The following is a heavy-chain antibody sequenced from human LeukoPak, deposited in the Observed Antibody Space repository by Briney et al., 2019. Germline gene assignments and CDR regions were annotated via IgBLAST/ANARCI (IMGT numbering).Heavy chain of an antibody. CDR3: GILPPGY. D-gene: IGHD2-8*02. J-gene: IGHJ4*02. Sequence: GGSLRLPCAASTSTGLVWMDWVRKAPGKGLVWVARIKSDGTSANYADSVRGRFTISRDDAKNTLYLLMNSLGDEDTAVYYCGILPPGYWGQGTQVTVS. V-gene: IGHV3-74*01. CDR2: IKSDGTSA. CDR1: TSTGLVW.